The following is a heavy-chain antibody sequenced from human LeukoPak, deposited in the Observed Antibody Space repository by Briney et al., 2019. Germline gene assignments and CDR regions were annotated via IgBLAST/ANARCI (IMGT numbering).Heavy chain of an antibody. CDR2: FDPEDGET. J-gene: IGHJ6*02. D-gene: IGHD3-22*01. CDR3: ATAYYDSSGQRNYYGMDV. Sequence: GASVKVSCKVSGYTLTELSMHWVRQAPGNGLEWMGGFDPEDGETIYAQKFQGRVTMTEDTSTDTAYMELSSLRSEDTAVYYCATAYYDSSGQRNYYGMDVWGQGTTVTVSS. V-gene: IGHV1-24*01. CDR1: GYTLTELS.